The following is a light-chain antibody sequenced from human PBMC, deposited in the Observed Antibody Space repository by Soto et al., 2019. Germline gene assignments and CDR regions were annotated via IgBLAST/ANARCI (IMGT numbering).Light chain of an antibody. Sequence: QAVVTQESSLTVSPGGTITLTCGSSTGAVTSGHHPYWLQQKPGQAPRSLIYDTSNKQSWTPARFSGSLLGGKAALTLSGAQPEDEADYYCMLTHSGPWVFGGGTKLTVL. CDR3: MLTHSGPWV. CDR1: TGAVTSGHH. J-gene: IGLJ3*02. V-gene: IGLV7-46*01. CDR2: DTS.